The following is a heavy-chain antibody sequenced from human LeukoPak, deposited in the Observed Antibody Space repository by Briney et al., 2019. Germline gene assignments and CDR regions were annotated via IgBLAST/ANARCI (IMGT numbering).Heavy chain of an antibody. CDR1: GYTFTGYY. Sequence: ASVKVSCKASGYTFTGYYMHWVRQAPGQGLEWMGWINPNSGGTNYAQKFQGRVTMTRDTSISTAYMELSRLRSNDTAVYYCARGGYYDSSGWCFDLWGRGTLVTVSS. V-gene: IGHV1-2*02. CDR2: INPNSGGT. J-gene: IGHJ2*01. CDR3: ARGGYYDSSGWCFDL. D-gene: IGHD3-22*01.